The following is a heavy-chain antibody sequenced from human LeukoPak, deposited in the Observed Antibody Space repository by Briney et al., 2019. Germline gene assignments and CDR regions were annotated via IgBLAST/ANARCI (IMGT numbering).Heavy chain of an antibody. Sequence: SETLSLTCTVSGGSISSGDYYWNWIRQPPGKGLEWIGYIYYSGTTYCSPSLKSRVTISLDTSKNQFSLKLSSVTAADTAVYYCVRGPAATFDYWGQGTLVTVSS. CDR2: IYYSGTT. CDR3: VRGPAATFDY. V-gene: IGHV4-30-4*08. D-gene: IGHD2-2*01. J-gene: IGHJ4*02. CDR1: GGSISSGDYY.